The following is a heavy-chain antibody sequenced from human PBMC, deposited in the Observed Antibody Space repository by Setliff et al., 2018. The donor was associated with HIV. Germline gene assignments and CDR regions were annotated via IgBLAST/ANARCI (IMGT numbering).Heavy chain of an antibody. CDR1: GYSISSGYY. V-gene: IGHV4-38-2*01. D-gene: IGHD6-13*01. Sequence: SETLSLTCAVSGYSISSGYYWGWIRQPPGKGLEWIGSIYHSGSTYYNPSLKSRVTISVDTSKNQFSLNLSSVTAADTAVYYCVGSTIAAAVYYYYYYMDVWGKGTTVTVSS. CDR2: IYHSGST. J-gene: IGHJ6*03. CDR3: VGSTIAAAVYYYYYYMDV.